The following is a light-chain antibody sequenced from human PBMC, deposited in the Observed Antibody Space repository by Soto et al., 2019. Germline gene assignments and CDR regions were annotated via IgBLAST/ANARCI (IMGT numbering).Light chain of an antibody. CDR3: QSYDSSLSGLYV. J-gene: IGLJ1*01. CDR1: SSNIGAGYD. CDR2: DNS. Sequence: QSVLTQPTSVSGAPGQRVTISCTGSSSNIGAGYDVHWYQQLPGTAPKLLIYDNSNRPSGVPDRFSGSKSGTSASLAITGLQAEDEADYYCQSYDSSLSGLYVFGTGTKLTVL. V-gene: IGLV1-40*01.